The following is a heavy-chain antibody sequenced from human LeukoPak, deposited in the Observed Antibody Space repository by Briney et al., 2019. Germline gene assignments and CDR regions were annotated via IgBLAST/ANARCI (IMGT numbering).Heavy chain of an antibody. D-gene: IGHD4-17*01. J-gene: IGHJ4*02. V-gene: IGHV4-39*01. CDR3: ARHPYGDLSYFDY. CDR1: GGSISSSSYY. CDR2: IYYSGST. Sequence: PSETLSLTRTVSGGSISSSSYYWGWIRQPPGKGLEWIGSIYYSGSTYYNPSLKSRVTISVDTSKNQFSLKLSSVTAADTAVYYCARHPYGDLSYFDYWGQGTLVTVSS.